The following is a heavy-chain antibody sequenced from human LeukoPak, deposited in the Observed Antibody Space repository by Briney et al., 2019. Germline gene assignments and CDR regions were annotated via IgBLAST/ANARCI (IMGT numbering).Heavy chain of an antibody. Sequence: GASVKVSCKVSGYTLTELSMHWVRQAPGKGLEWMGGFDPEDGETIYAQKFQGRVTMTEDTSTDTAYMELSSLRSEDTAVYYRATGIMITFGGVIVPTFDYWGQGTLVTVSS. D-gene: IGHD3-16*02. J-gene: IGHJ4*02. V-gene: IGHV1-24*01. CDR2: FDPEDGET. CDR1: GYTLTELS. CDR3: ATGIMITFGGVIVPTFDY.